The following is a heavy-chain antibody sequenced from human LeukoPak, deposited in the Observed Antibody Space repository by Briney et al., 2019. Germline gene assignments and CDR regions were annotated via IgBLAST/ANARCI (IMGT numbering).Heavy chain of an antibody. D-gene: IGHD3-22*01. CDR2: IFPGDSDT. V-gene: IGHV5-51*01. J-gene: IGHJ5*02. CDR1: RYSFISYW. Sequence: GESLKISCKGFRYSFISYWIGWVRQTPGKGLEWMGMIFPGDSDTRYSPAFEGQVTISADRSTSTAFLQWSSLKASDTAIYYCARSFYEDRSGYENWFDPWGQGTLVTVSS. CDR3: ARSFYEDRSGYENWFDP.